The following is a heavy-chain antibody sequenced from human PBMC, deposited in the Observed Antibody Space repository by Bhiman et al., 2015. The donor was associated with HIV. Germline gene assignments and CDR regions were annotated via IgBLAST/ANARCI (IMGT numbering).Heavy chain of an antibody. J-gene: IGHJ6*03. CDR2: IKQDGSEK. D-gene: IGHD6-25*01. V-gene: IGHV3-7*01. CDR3: AKHRSGGDTYYYYMDV. CDR1: GFTFKNYA. Sequence: EVQLLESGGGLVQPGGSLRVSCAASGFTFKNYAMSWVRQAPGKGLEWVANIKQDGSEKYYVDSVKGRFTISRDNSKNTLYLQMNSLRAEDTAVYYCAKHRSGGDTYYYYMDVWGKGTTVTVSS.